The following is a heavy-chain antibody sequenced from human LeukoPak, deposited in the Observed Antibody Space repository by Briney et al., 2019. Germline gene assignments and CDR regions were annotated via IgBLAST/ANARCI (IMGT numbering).Heavy chain of an antibody. CDR1: GYSFTSYG. J-gene: IGHJ4*02. D-gene: IGHD2-15*01. CDR2: ISAYNGNT. CDR3: ARVPSGGPFDY. V-gene: IGHV1-18*01. Sequence: ASVKVSCKASGYSFTSYGISWVRQAPGQGLEWMGWISAYNGNTNCAQRLQGRVTMTTDTSTSTAYMELRSLTSDDTAVYYCARVPSGGPFDYWGQGTLVTVSS.